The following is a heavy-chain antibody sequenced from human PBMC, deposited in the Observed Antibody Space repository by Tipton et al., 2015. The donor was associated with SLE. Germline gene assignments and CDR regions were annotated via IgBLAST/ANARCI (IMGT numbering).Heavy chain of an antibody. Sequence: SLRLSCAASGFSISSYGMHWVRQAPGKGLEWVAAIWYDGSNKYYADSVKGRFTISRDNSKSTLYLEMNSLRVEDTAVYYCARDGHDYGGNYDYWGQGTLVTVSS. CDR1: GFSISSYG. V-gene: IGHV3-33*08. CDR2: IWYDGSNK. D-gene: IGHD4-23*01. J-gene: IGHJ4*02. CDR3: ARDGHDYGGNYDY.